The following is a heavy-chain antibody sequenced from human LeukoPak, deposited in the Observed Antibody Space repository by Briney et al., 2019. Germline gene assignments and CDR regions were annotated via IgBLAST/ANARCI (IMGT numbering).Heavy chain of an antibody. J-gene: IGHJ5*02. CDR2: INPDNGGT. V-gene: IGHV1-2*02. CDR1: GYTFTDYY. D-gene: IGHD2-2*01. Sequence: ASVTVSFMSSGYTFTDYYIHWVRQAPGQGREGMGWINPDNGGTNYAQKFQGRVTMTRDTSIRTVYMDLSRLRSDDTAVFYCTREARVGNWFDPWGQGTQVTVSS. CDR3: TREARVGNWFDP.